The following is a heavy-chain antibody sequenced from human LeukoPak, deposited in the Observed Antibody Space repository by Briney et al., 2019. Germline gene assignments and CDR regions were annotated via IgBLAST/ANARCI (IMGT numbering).Heavy chain of an antibody. J-gene: IGHJ4*02. V-gene: IGHV3-33*06. CDR1: GFILNDYG. D-gene: IGHD6-13*01. CDR2: IWFDKNQ. CDR3: AKEGGYSSSWYLEGNFFDY. Sequence: GRSLRLSCAASGFILNDYGMHWVRQAPGKGLEWVADIWFDKNQHFADSVKGRFTISRDNSRNTLYLQMNSLRAEDTAVYYCAKEGGYSSSWYLEGNFFDYWGQGTLVTVSS.